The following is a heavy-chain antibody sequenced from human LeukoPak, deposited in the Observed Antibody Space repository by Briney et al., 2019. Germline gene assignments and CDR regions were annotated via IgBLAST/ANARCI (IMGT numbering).Heavy chain of an antibody. Sequence: SETLSLTCAVSGASISGSGYYLGWIRQSPGKGLEWIGNIYYTGNTYYNASLQSRVTISIDTSEDQFSLRLNSVTAADTAMYYCVKSGGYGLIDYWGPGTLVTVSS. D-gene: IGHD1-26*01. CDR1: GASISGSGYY. V-gene: IGHV4-39*01. CDR3: VKSGGYGLIDY. CDR2: IYYTGNT. J-gene: IGHJ4*02.